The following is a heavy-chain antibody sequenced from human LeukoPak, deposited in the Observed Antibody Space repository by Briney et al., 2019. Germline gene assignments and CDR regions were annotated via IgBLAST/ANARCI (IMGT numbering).Heavy chain of an antibody. CDR2: IYYSGTT. Sequence: SETLSLTCTVSGGSISSSSYYWGWIRQPPGKGLEWMGSIYYSGTTYYNPSLKSRVTISVDTSKNQFSLKLSSVTAADTAVYYCARGRVYYDSSGYYFPWYFDLWGRGTLVTVSS. CDR1: GGSISSSSYY. D-gene: IGHD3-22*01. J-gene: IGHJ2*01. CDR3: ARGRVYYDSSGYYFPWYFDL. V-gene: IGHV4-39*01.